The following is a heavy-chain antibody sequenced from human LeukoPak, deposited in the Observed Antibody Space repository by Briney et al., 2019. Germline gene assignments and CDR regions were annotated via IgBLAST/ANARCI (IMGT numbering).Heavy chain of an antibody. CDR2: ITASGGST. CDR1: GFTFSSYA. J-gene: IGHJ6*02. V-gene: IGHV3-23*01. Sequence: GGSLRLSCVVSGFTFSSYAMNWVRQAPGKGLEWVSGITASGGSTYYTDSVKGRFTISRDNSKNTLFMQMNSLRDEDTALYYCAKYVGQSGSNYYGLDVWGQGTAVSVSS. D-gene: IGHD1-26*01. CDR3: AKYVGQSGSNYYGLDV.